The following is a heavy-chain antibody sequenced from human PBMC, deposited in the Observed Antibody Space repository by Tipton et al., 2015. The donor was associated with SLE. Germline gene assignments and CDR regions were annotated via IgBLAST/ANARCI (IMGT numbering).Heavy chain of an antibody. CDR2: INPNSGDT. CDR1: GYTFTNYY. D-gene: IGHD1-7*01. V-gene: IGHV1-2*02. CDR3: ARAGPTGSTRPFDM. J-gene: IGHJ3*02. Sequence: QSGAEVKKPGASVKVSCKASGYTFTNYYINWVRQAPGQGLEWMGWINPNSGDTNSAQKFQDRVTMTRDTSISTAYMELSRLRSDDTAVYYCARAGPTGSTRPFDMWGQGTKV.